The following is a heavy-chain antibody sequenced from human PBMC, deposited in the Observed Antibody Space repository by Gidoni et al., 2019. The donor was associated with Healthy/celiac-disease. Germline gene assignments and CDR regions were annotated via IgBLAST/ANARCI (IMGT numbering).Heavy chain of an antibody. V-gene: IGHV4-31*03. CDR1: ARSISSGGYY. CDR3: ARDGSSTRNDI. Sequence: QVQLQASGPGLVKPSQTLSLPCTFPARSISSGGYYWSWIRQHPGKGPEWIGYMYYSGITYYNPSLKSRVTISVDTSKNQFSLKLSSVTAADTAVYYCARDGSSTRNDIWGQGTMVTVSS. D-gene: IGHD2-2*01. J-gene: IGHJ3*02. CDR2: MYYSGIT.